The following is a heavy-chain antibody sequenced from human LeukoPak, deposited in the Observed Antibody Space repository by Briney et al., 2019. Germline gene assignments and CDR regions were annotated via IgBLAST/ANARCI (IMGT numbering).Heavy chain of an antibody. Sequence: GGSLRLSCAASGFTFSSYSMNWVRQAPGKGLEWVSSISSSSSYIYYADSVKGRFTISRDSAKNSLYLQMNSLRAEDTAVYYCARGGVGPIFDPQDIDYWGQGTLVTVSS. CDR1: GFTFSSYS. CDR2: ISSSSSYI. D-gene: IGHD1-26*01. V-gene: IGHV3-21*01. CDR3: ARGGVGPIFDPQDIDY. J-gene: IGHJ4*02.